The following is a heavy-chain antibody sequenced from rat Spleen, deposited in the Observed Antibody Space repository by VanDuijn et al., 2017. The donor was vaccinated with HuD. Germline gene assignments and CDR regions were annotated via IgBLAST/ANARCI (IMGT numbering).Heavy chain of an antibody. J-gene: IGHJ4*01. Sequence: EVQLVESDGGLVQPGRSLKLSCAASGFTFSDYFLAWVRQTPTKGLEWVATISYDGSLTYYRDSVKGRFTISRDNAKTTLYLQMDSLRSEDTATYYCARPHSSLYVMDAWGQGASVTVSS. D-gene: IGHD1-2*01. V-gene: IGHV5-29*01. CDR3: ARPHSSLYVMDA. CDR2: ISYDGSLT. CDR1: GFTFSDYF.